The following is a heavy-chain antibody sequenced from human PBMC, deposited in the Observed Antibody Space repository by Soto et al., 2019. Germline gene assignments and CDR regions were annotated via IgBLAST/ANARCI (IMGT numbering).Heavy chain of an antibody. D-gene: IGHD3-3*01. CDR1: GFTFSNAW. Sequence: PGGSLRLSCAASGFTFSNAWMNWVRQAPGKGLEWVGRIKSKTDGGTTDYAAPVKGRFTISRDDSKNTLYLQMNSLKTEDTAVYYCTTDPITIFGVVIIQNVWGQGTTVTVSS. CDR2: IKSKTDGGTT. CDR3: TTDPITIFGVVIIQNV. V-gene: IGHV3-15*07. J-gene: IGHJ6*02.